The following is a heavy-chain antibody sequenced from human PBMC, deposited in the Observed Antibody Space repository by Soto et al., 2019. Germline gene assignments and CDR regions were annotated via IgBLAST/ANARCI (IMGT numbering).Heavy chain of an antibody. D-gene: IGHD3-3*01. Sequence: SETLSLTCTVSGGSISSYYWSWIRQPPGKGLEWIGYIYYSGSTNYNPSLKSRVTISVDTSKNQFSLKLSSVTAADTAVHYCARVLTGIFGVVTTYYFDYWGQGTLVTVSS. V-gene: IGHV4-59*01. CDR3: ARVLTGIFGVVTTYYFDY. CDR1: GGSISSYY. CDR2: IYYSGST. J-gene: IGHJ4*02.